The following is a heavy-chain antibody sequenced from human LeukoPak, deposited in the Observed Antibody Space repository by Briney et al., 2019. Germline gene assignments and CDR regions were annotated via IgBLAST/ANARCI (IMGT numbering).Heavy chain of an antibody. CDR3: ARVGVGDSFWFDY. V-gene: IGHV1-46*01. Sequence: ASVTVSFTASGYTFTTYYMHWVRQAPGQGLEWMGVINPSGGSTAYAQKFQGRVTMTRDTSTSTIYMELSSLRSEDTAVYYCARVGVGDSFWFDYWGQGTLVTVSS. D-gene: IGHD3-3*01. J-gene: IGHJ4*02. CDR2: INPSGGST. CDR1: GYTFTTYY.